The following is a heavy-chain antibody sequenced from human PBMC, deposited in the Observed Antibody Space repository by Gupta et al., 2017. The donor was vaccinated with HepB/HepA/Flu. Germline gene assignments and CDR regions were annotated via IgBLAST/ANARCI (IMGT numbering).Heavy chain of an antibody. J-gene: IGHJ6*03. CDR3: ARANLEWLLGTYYYYYMDV. V-gene: IGHV6-1*01. CDR2: TYYRSKWYN. D-gene: IGHD3-3*01. Sequence: QVQLQQSGPGLVKPSQTLSLTCAISGDSVSSNSAAWNWIRQSPSRGLEWLGRTYYRSKWYNDYAVSVKSRITINPDTSKNQFSLQLNSVTPEDTAVYYCARANLEWLLGTYYYYYMDVWGKGTTVTVSS. CDR1: GDSVSSNSAA.